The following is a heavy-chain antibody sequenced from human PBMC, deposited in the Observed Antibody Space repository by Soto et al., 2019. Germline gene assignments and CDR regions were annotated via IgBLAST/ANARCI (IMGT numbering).Heavy chain of an antibody. CDR3: ARARDCSGRNCYSEY. CDR2: INTNTGNP. J-gene: IGHJ4*01. V-gene: IGHV7-4-1*01. D-gene: IGHD2-15*01. CDR1: GYTFTTYV. Sequence: ASVKVSCKTSGYTFTTYVMNWVRQSPGQGLEWMGWINTNTGNPTYAQGFTGRFVFSLDTSVSTAYLQIYNLEAEDTAVYYCARARDCSGRNCYSEYWGQGTMVTISS.